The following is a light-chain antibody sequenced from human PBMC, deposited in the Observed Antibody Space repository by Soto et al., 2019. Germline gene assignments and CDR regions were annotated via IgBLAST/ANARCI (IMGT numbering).Light chain of an antibody. J-gene: IGKJ1*01. V-gene: IGKV3-20*01. CDR1: QSVRSN. CDR3: QQYGSSGT. CDR2: GAS. Sequence: EIVMTQSPATLSVSLGERVTLSCRASQSVRSNLAWHQQKPGQAPRLLIYGASNRATGIPDRFSGSGSGTDFTLTISRLEPEDFAVYYCQQYGSSGTFGQGTKV.